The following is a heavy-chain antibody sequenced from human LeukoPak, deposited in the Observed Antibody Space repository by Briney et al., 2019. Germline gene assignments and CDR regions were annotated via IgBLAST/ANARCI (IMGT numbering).Heavy chain of an antibody. CDR3: ARVVDGYGIFYYYYYMDV. J-gene: IGHJ6*03. D-gene: IGHD2-21*01. CDR2: ISRSSNTI. V-gene: IGHV3-48*04. CDR1: GFIFSDYD. Sequence: GGSLRLSCTASGFIFSDYDMEWVRQAPGKGLEWISHISRSSNTIYYADSVKGRFTISRDNAKNSLYLQMNSLRAEDTAVYYCARVVDGYGIFYYYYYMDVWGKGTTVTVSS.